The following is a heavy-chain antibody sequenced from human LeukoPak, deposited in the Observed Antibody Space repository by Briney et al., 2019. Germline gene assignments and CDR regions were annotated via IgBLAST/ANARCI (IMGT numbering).Heavy chain of an antibody. D-gene: IGHD1-7*01. Sequence: GASVKVSCKASGYTFTGYYMHWVRQAPGQGLEWMGWINPNSGGTNYAQKFQGRVTMTRDTSISTAYMELSRLRSDDTAVYYCARAQLELLIPTDYCGQGTLVTVSS. V-gene: IGHV1-2*02. CDR1: GYTFTGYY. CDR2: INPNSGGT. J-gene: IGHJ4*02. CDR3: ARAQLELLIPTDY.